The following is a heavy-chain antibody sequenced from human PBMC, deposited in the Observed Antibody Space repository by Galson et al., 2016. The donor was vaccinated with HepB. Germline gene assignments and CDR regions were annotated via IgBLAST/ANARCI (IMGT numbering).Heavy chain of an antibody. J-gene: IGHJ4*02. CDR1: GYSFTSNW. CDR2: MYPGDSDT. CDR3: ATARPSLAFDH. V-gene: IGHV5-51*01. Sequence: QSGAEVKKPGESLKIFCKGSGYSFTSNWIGWVRQMPGKGLEWMGIMYPGDSDTRYSPSFQGQVTISADKSINTAYLQLNSLKASDTAIYYCATARPSLAFDHWGQGTLVTVSS. D-gene: IGHD6-13*01.